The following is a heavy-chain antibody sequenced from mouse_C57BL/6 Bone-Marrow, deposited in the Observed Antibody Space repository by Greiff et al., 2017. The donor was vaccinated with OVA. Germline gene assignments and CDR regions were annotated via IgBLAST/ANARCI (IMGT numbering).Heavy chain of an antibody. CDR2: IDPEDGET. V-gene: IGHV14-2*01. Sequence: VQLKESGAELVKPGASVKLSCTASGFNIKDYYMHWVKQRPEQGLEWIGRIDPEDGETKYDPKFQGKATITADTSSNTAYLQLSSLTSEDTAVYYCARRGSSWGYFDVWGTGTTVTVSS. CDR1: GFNIKDYY. CDR3: ARRGSSWGYFDV. J-gene: IGHJ1*03. D-gene: IGHD1-1*01.